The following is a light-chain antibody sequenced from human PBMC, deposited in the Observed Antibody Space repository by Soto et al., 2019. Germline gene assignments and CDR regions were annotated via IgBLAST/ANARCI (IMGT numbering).Light chain of an antibody. Sequence: EIVMTQSPATLSVSPGERATLSCRASQSVSGNLAWYQQKPGQAPRLLIYGASTRATGIPARFSGSGSGTEFTLNISSLQSEDFAVYYCQQYNDWHPVTFGGGTKVEIK. J-gene: IGKJ4*01. CDR3: QQYNDWHPVT. CDR2: GAS. V-gene: IGKV3-15*01. CDR1: QSVSGN.